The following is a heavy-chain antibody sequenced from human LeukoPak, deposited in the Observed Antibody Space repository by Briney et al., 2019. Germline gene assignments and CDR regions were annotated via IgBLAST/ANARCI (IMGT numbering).Heavy chain of an antibody. CDR1: GFTFSSHA. CDR3: ANEIRPNDY. CDR2: ISISDDTT. D-gene: IGHD4-17*01. J-gene: IGHJ4*02. V-gene: IGHV3-23*01. Sequence: GGSLRLSCGASGFTFSSHAMTWLRQAPGKGLEWVSAISISDDTTYYADAVKGRFTISRDNSKNTVYLQMNSLRAEDTAVYYCANEIRPNDYWGQGTLVTVSS.